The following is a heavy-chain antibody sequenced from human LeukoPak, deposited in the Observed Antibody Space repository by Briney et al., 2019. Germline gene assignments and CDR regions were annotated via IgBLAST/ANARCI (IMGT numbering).Heavy chain of an antibody. D-gene: IGHD2-21*01. CDR2: IFYSGST. Sequence: PSETLFLTCSVSGDSISSSSYYWGWIRQPPGKGLEWIGSIFYSGSTYYTPSLKSRVTISLDTSKNQFSLRLTSVTAADTAVYYCARQIAVVEPTDPNWFDSWGQGTLVTVSS. CDR3: ARQIAVVEPTDPNWFDS. V-gene: IGHV4-39*07. J-gene: IGHJ5*01. CDR1: GDSISSSSYY.